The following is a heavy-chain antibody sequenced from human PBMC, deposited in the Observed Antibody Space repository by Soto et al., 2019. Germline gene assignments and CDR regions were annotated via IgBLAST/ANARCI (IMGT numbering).Heavy chain of an antibody. CDR2: IYPGDSDT. CDR1: GYTFTTFW. Sequence: PGESLKISCKGSGYTFTTFWIAWVRQMPGKGLEWMGIIYPGDSDTRYGPSFQGQVTISADKSINTAYLQWSSLRASDTALYFCARLPEGIINQYYLDFWGQGTPVTVSS. V-gene: IGHV5-51*01. CDR3: ARLPEGIINQYYLDF. J-gene: IGHJ4*02. D-gene: IGHD2-8*01.